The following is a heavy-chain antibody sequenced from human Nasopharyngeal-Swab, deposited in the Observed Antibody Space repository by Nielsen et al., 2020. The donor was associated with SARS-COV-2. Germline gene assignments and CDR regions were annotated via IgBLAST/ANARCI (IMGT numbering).Heavy chain of an antibody. Sequence: GESLKLSCAASGFTFSSYSMNWVRQAPGKGLEWVSSISSSSSYIYYADSVKGRFTISRDNAKNSLYLQINSLRAEDTAVYYCAREEGSSWHYFDYWGQGTLVTVSS. CDR1: GFTFSSYS. V-gene: IGHV3-21*01. D-gene: IGHD6-13*01. CDR2: ISSSSSYI. CDR3: AREEGSSWHYFDY. J-gene: IGHJ4*02.